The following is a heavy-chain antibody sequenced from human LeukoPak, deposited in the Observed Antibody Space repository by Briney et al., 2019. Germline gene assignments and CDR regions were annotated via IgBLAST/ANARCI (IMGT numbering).Heavy chain of an antibody. CDR2: IYWDDDK. Sequence: TLSLTCTVSGGSISSYYWSWIRQPPGKALEWLALIYWDDDKRYSPSLKSGLTITKDTSKNQVVLTMTNMDPVDTATYYCAHKPSQPWSTMGYWGQGTLVTVSS. J-gene: IGHJ4*02. CDR1: GGSISSYYW. D-gene: IGHD5/OR15-5a*01. CDR3: AHKPSQPWSTMGY. V-gene: IGHV2-5*08.